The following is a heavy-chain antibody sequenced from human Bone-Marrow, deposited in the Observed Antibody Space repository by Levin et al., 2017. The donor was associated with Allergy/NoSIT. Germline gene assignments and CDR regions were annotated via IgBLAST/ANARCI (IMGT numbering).Heavy chain of an antibody. CDR2: IYYSGST. V-gene: IGHV4-30-4*01. Sequence: SETLSLTCTVSGGSISSGDYYWSWIRQPPGKGLEWIGYIYYSGSTYYNPSLKSRVTISVDTSKNQFSLKLSSVTAADTAVYYCARDMIVVGNTGYYYYGMDVWGQGTTVTVSS. CDR3: ARDMIVVGNTGYYYYGMDV. J-gene: IGHJ6*02. CDR1: GGSISSGDYY. D-gene: IGHD3-22*01.